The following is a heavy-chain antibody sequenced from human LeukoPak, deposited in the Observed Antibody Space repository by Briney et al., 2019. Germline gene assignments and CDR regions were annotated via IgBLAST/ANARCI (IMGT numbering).Heavy chain of an antibody. CDR2: INPNSGGT. CDR3: ARQWLVNYYYYYGMDV. CDR1: GYTFTSYG. J-gene: IGHJ6*02. V-gene: IGHV1-2*02. Sequence: ASVKVSCKASGYTFTSYGISWVRQAPGQGLEWMGWINPNSGGTNYAQKFQGRVTMTRDTSISTAYMELSRLRADDTAVYYCARQWLVNYYYYYGMDVWGQGTTVTVSS. D-gene: IGHD6-19*01.